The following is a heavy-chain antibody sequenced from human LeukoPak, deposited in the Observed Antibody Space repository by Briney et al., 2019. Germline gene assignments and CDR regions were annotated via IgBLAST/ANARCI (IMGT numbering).Heavy chain of an antibody. CDR3: ARRGFRDGYNYGAFDI. CDR1: GGSIVSSTYY. CDR2: IYFTGRT. Sequence: PSETLSLTCSVSGGSIVSSTYYWGWIRQPPGKGLEWIGSIYFTGRTYSNPSLQSRVTISVDTSKNQFSLRLSSVTATDTAVYYCARRGFRDGYNYGAFDIWGQGTMVTVSS. J-gene: IGHJ3*02. V-gene: IGHV4-39*01. D-gene: IGHD5-24*01.